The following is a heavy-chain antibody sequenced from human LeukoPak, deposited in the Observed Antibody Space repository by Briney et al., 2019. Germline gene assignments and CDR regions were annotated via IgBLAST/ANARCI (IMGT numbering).Heavy chain of an antibody. D-gene: IGHD3-22*01. CDR1: GFSLSLSGVG. CDR3: AHYYYDTSGFDY. V-gene: IGHV2-5*02. CDR2: IYWDDNK. J-gene: IGHJ4*02. Sequence: SGPTLVKPTQTLTLTCTFSGFSLSLSGVGVGWIRQPPGKALEWLALIYWDDNKRYSPSLKSRLIITKDTSKNQVVLTMTNMDPVGTATYYCAHYYYDTSGFDYWGQGTLVTVSS.